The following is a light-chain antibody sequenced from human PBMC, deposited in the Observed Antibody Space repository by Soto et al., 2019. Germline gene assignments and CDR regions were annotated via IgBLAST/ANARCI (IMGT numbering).Light chain of an antibody. V-gene: IGKV1-39*01. CDR1: ENISKY. CDR2: TAS. J-gene: IGKJ1*01. Sequence: DTQMTQSPSSLSASVGDRVTITCRASENISKYLNWYQQTAGKAPKLLIYTASNLQSGVPSRFSGSGSGTDFTLTISSLQPEDSATYYCQQTYSTPQTFGQGTKVEIQ. CDR3: QQTYSTPQT.